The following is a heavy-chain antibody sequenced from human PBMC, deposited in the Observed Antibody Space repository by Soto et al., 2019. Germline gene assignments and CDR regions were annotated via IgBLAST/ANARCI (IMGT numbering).Heavy chain of an antibody. V-gene: IGHV3-48*01. Sequence: EVQLVESGGGLVQPGGSLRLSCAASGFTFSSYSMNWVRQAPGKGLEWVSYISSSSSTIYYADSVKGLFTISRDNANNSLYLQMNSLSAEDTAVYYCARHPERIAEIGWFDPWGQGTLVTVSS. CDR3: ARHPERIAEIGWFDP. J-gene: IGHJ5*02. CDR1: GFTFSSYS. D-gene: IGHD6-13*01. CDR2: ISSSSSTI.